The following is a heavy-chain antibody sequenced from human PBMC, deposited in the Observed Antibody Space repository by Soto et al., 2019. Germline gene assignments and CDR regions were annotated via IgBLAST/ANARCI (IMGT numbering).Heavy chain of an antibody. CDR2: ISHHGIVK. CDR3: VKELDSRSNDCCHS. CDR1: RFTFSNDV. D-gene: IGHD2-21*02. J-gene: IGHJ5*01. Sequence: PGGSQTVSYAPSRFTFSNDVMQCVRQAPGKVLECVAVISHHGIVKYYADSVLGRFTISRNNLQDTLDLQMDSLSDEDTAVYDNVKELDSRSNDCCHSW. V-gene: IGHV3-30*18.